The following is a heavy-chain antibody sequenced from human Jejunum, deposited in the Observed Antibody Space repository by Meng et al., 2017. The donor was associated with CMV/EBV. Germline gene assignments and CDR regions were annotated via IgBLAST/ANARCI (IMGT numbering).Heavy chain of an antibody. CDR1: GLTVSSNY. Sequence: VQLVGPGGDLVQPGESLRRSCAAYGLTVSSNYMSWLRRAPGKGLEWVSILYSSGITYYADSVKGRFTISRDNSKNTLYFQMNTLRAEDTAVYYCARWSGTYYDYWGQGTLVTVSS. CDR3: ARWSGTYYDY. D-gene: IGHD1-26*01. J-gene: IGHJ4*02. CDR2: LYSSGIT. V-gene: IGHV3-66*01.